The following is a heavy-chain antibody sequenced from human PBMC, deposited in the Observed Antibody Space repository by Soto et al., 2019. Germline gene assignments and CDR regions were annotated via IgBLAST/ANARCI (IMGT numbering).Heavy chain of an antibody. J-gene: IGHJ4*02. CDR1: GGSFSGYY. Sequence: ETLSLTCAVYGGSFSGYYWIWIRQPPGKGLEWIGEINHSGSTNYNPSLKSRVTISVDTSKNQFSLKLSSVTAADTAVYYCARGKYSSGFFDYWGQGTLVTGSS. CDR3: ARGKYSSGFFDY. D-gene: IGHD6-19*01. V-gene: IGHV4-34*01. CDR2: INHSGST.